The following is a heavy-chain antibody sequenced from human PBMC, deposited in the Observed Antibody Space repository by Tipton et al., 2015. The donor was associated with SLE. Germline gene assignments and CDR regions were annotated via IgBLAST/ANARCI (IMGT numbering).Heavy chain of an antibody. CDR3: ARAYAGDVDY. J-gene: IGHJ4*02. D-gene: IGHD2-2*01. CDR1: GGSISSGGYY. CDR2: INHSGST. V-gene: IGHV4-31*03. Sequence: TLSLTCTVSGGSISSGGYYWSWIRQHPGKGLEWIGEINHSGSTNYNPSLKSRVAISVDTSKNQFSLKLSSVTAADTAVYYCARAYAGDVDYWGQGTLVTVSS.